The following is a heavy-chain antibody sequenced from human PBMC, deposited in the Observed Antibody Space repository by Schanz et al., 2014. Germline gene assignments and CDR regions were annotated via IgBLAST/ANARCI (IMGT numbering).Heavy chain of an antibody. J-gene: IGHJ3*02. CDR2: IIPIHGIV. Sequence: QVQLVQSGAEVKKPGSSMKVSCKASGGTFSTYPINWLRQAPGQGLEWMGRIIPIHGIVNYAQRFQDRVRITADKSTSTAYMELSSLRSNDTAVYYCARGGGTEDVCDIWGQGTILTVSS. CDR1: GGTFSTYP. V-gene: IGHV1-69*02. CDR3: ARGGGTEDVCDI. D-gene: IGHD1-1*01.